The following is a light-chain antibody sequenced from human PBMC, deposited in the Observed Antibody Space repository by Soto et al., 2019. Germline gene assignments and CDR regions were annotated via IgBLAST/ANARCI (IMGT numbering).Light chain of an antibody. CDR3: QTWGTGTWV. CDR1: SGHSSYA. V-gene: IGLV4-69*01. Sequence: QPVVTQSPSASASLGASVKLTCTLSSGHSSYAIAWHQQQPEKGPRYLMKVDSDGRHVKGDGIPDRFSGSSSGAERYLAISSLQSEDEADYYCQTWGTGTWVFGGGTKLTVL. J-gene: IGLJ3*02. CDR2: VDSDGRH.